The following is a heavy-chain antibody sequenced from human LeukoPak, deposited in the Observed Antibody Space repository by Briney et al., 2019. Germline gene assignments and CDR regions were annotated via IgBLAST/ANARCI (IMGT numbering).Heavy chain of an antibody. D-gene: IGHD6-13*01. J-gene: IGHJ4*02. CDR3: AKISGQQLVLDY. Sequence: GGSLTLSCAASGFTFSSYAMSWVRRAPGKGLEWVSAISGSGGSTYYADSVKGRFTISRDNSKNTLYLQMNSLRAEDTAVYYCAKISGQQLVLDYWGQGTLVTVSS. V-gene: IGHV3-23*01. CDR1: GFTFSSYA. CDR2: ISGSGGST.